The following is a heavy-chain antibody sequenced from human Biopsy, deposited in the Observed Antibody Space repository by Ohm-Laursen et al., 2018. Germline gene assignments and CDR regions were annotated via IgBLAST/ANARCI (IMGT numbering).Heavy chain of an antibody. CDR2: LWYDGTNK. D-gene: IGHD1-26*01. Sequence: SLRLSCAAPGFSFSSYGMHWVRQAPGKGLEWVAVLWYDGTNKYYADSVKGRFTISRDNSKNTLYLQMNSLRAEDTAVYYCARPNLREWELHNAFDIWGQGTMVTVSS. V-gene: IGHV3-33*01. CDR3: ARPNLREWELHNAFDI. J-gene: IGHJ3*02. CDR1: GFSFSSYG.